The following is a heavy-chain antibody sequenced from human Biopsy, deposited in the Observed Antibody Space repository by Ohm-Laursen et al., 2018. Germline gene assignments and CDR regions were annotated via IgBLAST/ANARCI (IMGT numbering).Heavy chain of an antibody. CDR3: ARDRHHAAGSYAGMDV. V-gene: IGHV1-18*01. CDR1: GYMFYSYG. J-gene: IGHJ6*02. D-gene: IGHD3-10*01. CDR2: ISGYNGNT. Sequence: ALVKVSCKASGYMFYSYGVSWVRLAPGQGLEWMGWISGYNGNTSYPQSLQGRVTLTTDASSSTAYMELRGLRSDDSAVYYCARDRHHAAGSYAGMDVWGQGTTVTVSS.